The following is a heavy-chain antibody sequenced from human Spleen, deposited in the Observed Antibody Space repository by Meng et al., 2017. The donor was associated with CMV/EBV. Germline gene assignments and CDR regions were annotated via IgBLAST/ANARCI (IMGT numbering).Heavy chain of an antibody. CDR3: ARAFSYYYGMDV. J-gene: IGHJ6*02. Sequence: ASVKVSCKASGYAFSDYYMHWVRQAPGQGLEWMGWVNPNSGDTNYALKLQGRVTMTRDTSISTAYLELSSLRSDDTAVYYCARAFSYYYGMDVWGQGTTVTVSS. CDR1: GYAFSDYY. V-gene: IGHV1-2*02. CDR2: VNPNSGDT.